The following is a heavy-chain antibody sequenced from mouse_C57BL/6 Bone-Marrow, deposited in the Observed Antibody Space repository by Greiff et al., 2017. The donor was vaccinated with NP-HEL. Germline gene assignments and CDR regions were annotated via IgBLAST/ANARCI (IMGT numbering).Heavy chain of an antibody. J-gene: IGHJ2*01. V-gene: IGHV1-82*01. Sequence: QVQLQQPGPELVKPGASVKLSCKASGYAFTSSWMNWVKQRPGQGLEWIGRIYPGDGDTNYNGKFKGKATLTADKSSSTAYMQLSSLTSEDSAVDVCAGSGYDGSGDYFDDWGQGTTLTVSS. CDR2: IYPGDGDT. CDR3: AGSGYDGSGDYFDD. D-gene: IGHD2-14*01. CDR1: GYAFTSSW.